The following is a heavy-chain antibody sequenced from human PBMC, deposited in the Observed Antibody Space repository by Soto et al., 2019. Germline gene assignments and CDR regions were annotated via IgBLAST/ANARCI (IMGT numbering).Heavy chain of an antibody. Sequence: IGYIYYSGSTYYNPSLKSRVTISVDTSKNQFSLKLSSVTAADTAVYYCARDARTYYYDGSGYYLDAFDIWGQGTMVTVSS. D-gene: IGHD3-22*01. J-gene: IGHJ3*02. V-gene: IGHV4-31*02. CDR2: IYYSGST. CDR3: ARDARTYYYDGSGYYLDAFDI.